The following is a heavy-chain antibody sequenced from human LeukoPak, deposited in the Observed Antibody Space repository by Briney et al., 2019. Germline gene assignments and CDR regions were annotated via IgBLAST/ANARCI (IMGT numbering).Heavy chain of an antibody. J-gene: IGHJ4*02. CDR2: IYPGDSDT. CDR1: VYSFTSSW. CDR3: ARLRHYYGSGTTNFDY. Sequence: PGESLKISCKGSVYSFTSSWIGGVGQLHGRDLGGLGIIYPGDSDTRYSPSFQGQITISADKSISTAYLQWSSLKASYTAKYDCARLRHYYGSGTTNFDYWGQGTLVTVSS. V-gene: IGHV5-51*01. D-gene: IGHD3-10*01.